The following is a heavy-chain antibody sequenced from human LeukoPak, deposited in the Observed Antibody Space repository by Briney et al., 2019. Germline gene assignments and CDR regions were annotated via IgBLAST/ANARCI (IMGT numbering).Heavy chain of an antibody. Sequence: SVKVSCKASGGTFSSYAISWVRQAPGQGLEWMGGIIPIFGTANYAQKFQGRVTITADESTSTAYMELSSLRSEDTAVYYCARSSEGRYYYDSSGYSYYYYYMDVWGKGTTVTISS. CDR3: ARSSEGRYYYDSSGYSYYYYYMDV. CDR2: IIPIFGTA. V-gene: IGHV1-69*13. CDR1: GGTFSSYA. J-gene: IGHJ6*03. D-gene: IGHD3-22*01.